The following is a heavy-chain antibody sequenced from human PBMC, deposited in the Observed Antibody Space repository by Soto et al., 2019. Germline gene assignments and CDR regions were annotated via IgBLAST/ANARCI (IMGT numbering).Heavy chain of an antibody. J-gene: IGHJ4*02. CDR1: SGSISSRSYY. CDR2: LYYSGST. D-gene: IGHD6-19*01. CDR3: ARFVAVAGTSFFDY. Sequence: LSLTCTVSSGSISSRSYYWLWIRQPPGKGLEWMGSLYYSGSTHYNPSLKSRVTISVDTSKNQLSLKLSSVTAADTAVYYCARFVAVAGTSFFDYWGQGTLVTVSS. V-gene: IGHV4-39*07.